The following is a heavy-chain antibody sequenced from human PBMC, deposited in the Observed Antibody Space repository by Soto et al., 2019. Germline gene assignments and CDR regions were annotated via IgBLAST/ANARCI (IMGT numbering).Heavy chain of an antibody. CDR1: SDSVWSYD. Sequence: PSETLSLTCAASSDSVWSYDCGWIRQPQGKGQEWIGYIYYSESTNYNPSLKSRVAISGDTSKNQSSLRLSSVTAADTAVYYCANLDMITFGGIIGPNDEFDIWGQGTMVTVSS. V-gene: IGHV4-59*08. CDR3: ANLDMITFGGIIGPNDEFDI. J-gene: IGHJ3*02. CDR2: IYYSEST. D-gene: IGHD3-16*01.